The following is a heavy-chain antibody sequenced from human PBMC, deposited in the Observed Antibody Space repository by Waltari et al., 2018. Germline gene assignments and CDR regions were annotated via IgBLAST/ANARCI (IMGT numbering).Heavy chain of an antibody. D-gene: IGHD2-2*02. CDR1: GLTFSNFG. CDR2: IWFDGSDK. J-gene: IGHJ4*02. CDR3: AKDAFGNTYLDF. V-gene: IGHV3-30*02. Sequence: QVNLVESGGGVVQPGGSLRLSCATPGLTFSNFGMHWVRQAPGKGLEWVALIWFDGSDKFYADSVRGRFTISRDNSARTLYLDMDSLRLDDTAMYYCAKDAFGNTYLDFWGQGTLVTVSS.